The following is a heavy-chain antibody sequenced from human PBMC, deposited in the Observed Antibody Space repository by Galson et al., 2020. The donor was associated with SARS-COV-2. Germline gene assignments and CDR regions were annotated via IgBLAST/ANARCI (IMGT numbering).Heavy chain of an antibody. V-gene: IGHV3-7*01. Sequence: TGGSLRLSCAASGFTFSSYWMSWVRQAPGKGLEWVANIKQDGSEKYYVDSVKGRFTISRDNAKNSLYLQMNSLRAEDTAVYYCARELGSGSYYAPSPAVRYYYGMDVWGQGTTVTVSS. CDR2: IKQDGSEK. CDR1: GFTFSSYW. D-gene: IGHD3-10*01. CDR3: ARELGSGSYYAPSPAVRYYYGMDV. J-gene: IGHJ6*02.